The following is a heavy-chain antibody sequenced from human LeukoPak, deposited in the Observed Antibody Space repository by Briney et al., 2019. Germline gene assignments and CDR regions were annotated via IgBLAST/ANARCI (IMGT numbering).Heavy chain of an antibody. Sequence: ASVKVSCKASGYTFTGYYMHWVRQAPGQGLEWMGWINPNSGGTNYAQKFQGRVTMTRDTSISTAYMELSRLRSDDTAMYYCASLYNWNDVGGDDYWGQGTLVTVSS. CDR2: INPNSGGT. D-gene: IGHD1-1*01. CDR3: ASLYNWNDVGGDDY. J-gene: IGHJ4*02. CDR1: GYTFTGYY. V-gene: IGHV1-2*02.